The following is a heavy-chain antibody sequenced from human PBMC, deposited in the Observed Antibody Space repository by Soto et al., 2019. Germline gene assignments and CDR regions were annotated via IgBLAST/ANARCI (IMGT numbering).Heavy chain of an antibody. CDR1: GFTFDDYA. J-gene: IGHJ4*02. Sequence: EVQLVESGGGLVQPGRSLRLSCAASGFTFDDYAMHWVRQAPGKGLEWVSGISWNSGSIGYADSVKGRFTISRDTAKNFLYLQMNSLRAEDTALYYCAKDRGLVLSFYFDYWGQGTLVTVSS. CDR2: ISWNSGSI. CDR3: AKDRGLVLSFYFDY. D-gene: IGHD6-19*01. V-gene: IGHV3-9*01.